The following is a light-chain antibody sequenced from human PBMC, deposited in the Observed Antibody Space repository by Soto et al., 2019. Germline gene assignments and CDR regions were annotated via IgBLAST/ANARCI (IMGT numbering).Light chain of an antibody. J-gene: IGKJ4*01. CDR1: QGINHY. Sequence: DIQLTQSPSFLSASVGDRVTITCRASQGINHYLAWFQQKPGKVPKRLIYAVSTLQSGVPSRFSGSGSGTEFTLTISSLQPEDFATYYCLRHNSYPLTFGGGAKVDIK. CDR3: LRHNSYPLT. V-gene: IGKV1-17*03. CDR2: AVS.